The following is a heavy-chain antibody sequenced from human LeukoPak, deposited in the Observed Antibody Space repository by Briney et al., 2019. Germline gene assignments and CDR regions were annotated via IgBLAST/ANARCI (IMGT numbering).Heavy chain of an antibody. CDR3: ARDYGPYCTSTSCGIDY. CDR2: IHYSGST. D-gene: IGHD2-2*01. J-gene: IGHJ4*02. CDR1: GGSISSGAYY. V-gene: IGHV4-31*03. Sequence: SETLSLTCTVSGGSISSGAYYWNWIRQHPGTGLEWIGYIHYSGSTLYNPSLKSRVSMSVDTSKNHFSLKLSSVSAADTAVYYCARDYGPYCTSTSCGIDYWGQGTLVTVSS.